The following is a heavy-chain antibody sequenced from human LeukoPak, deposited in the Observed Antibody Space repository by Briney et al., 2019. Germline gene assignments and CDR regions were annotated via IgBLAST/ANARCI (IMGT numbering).Heavy chain of an antibody. CDR2: IIPIFGTA. J-gene: IGHJ4*02. CDR1: GGTFSSYA. V-gene: IGHV1-69*05. D-gene: IGHD2/OR15-2a*01. Sequence: ASVKVSCKASGGTFSSYAISWVRQAPGQGLEWMGGIIPIFGTANYAQKFQGRVTITTDESTSTAYMELSSLRSEDTAVYYCVRGGVLNGFDYWGQGTLVTVSS. CDR3: VRGGVLNGFDY.